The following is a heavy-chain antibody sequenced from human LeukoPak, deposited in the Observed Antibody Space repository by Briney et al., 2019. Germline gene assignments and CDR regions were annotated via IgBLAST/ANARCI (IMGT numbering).Heavy chain of an antibody. Sequence: ASVKVSCKASGYTFTGYYMHWVRQAPGQGLEWMGWINPNSGDTNYAQKFQGRVTVTRDTSISTAYMELSWLSTDDTAVYYCARDLKFGYSSSWYTYWGQGTLVTVSS. V-gene: IGHV1-2*02. D-gene: IGHD6-13*01. CDR3: ARDLKFGYSSSWYTY. CDR2: INPNSGDT. CDR1: GYTFTGYY. J-gene: IGHJ4*02.